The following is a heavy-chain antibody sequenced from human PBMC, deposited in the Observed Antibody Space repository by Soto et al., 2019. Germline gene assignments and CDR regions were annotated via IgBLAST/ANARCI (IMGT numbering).Heavy chain of an antibody. V-gene: IGHV2-5*02. J-gene: IGHJ4*02. Sequence: QITLEESGPALVKPTQTLTLTCTFSGFSLNTRAVGVGWIRQPPGKALEWLAFIYWDDNKYYSPSLKSRLTITKDTSKNQVVLTMTNTGPVDTDTYYCAHGAGWLFDYWGQGTQVTVSS. CDR1: GFSLNTRAVG. CDR3: AHGAGWLFDY. CDR2: IYWDDNK. D-gene: IGHD6-19*01.